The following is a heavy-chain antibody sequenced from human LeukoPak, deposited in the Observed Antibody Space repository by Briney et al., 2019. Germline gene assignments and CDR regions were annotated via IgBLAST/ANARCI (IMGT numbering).Heavy chain of an antibody. CDR1: GFTFTNYW. Sequence: GGSLRLSCAASGFTFTNYWMIWVRQAPGMGLEWVAVIKQDASEKYYVDSVKGRFTISRDNAKNSLFLQMNSLRAEDTAVYYCARAGYSSSGDYWGQGTLVTVSS. V-gene: IGHV3-7*01. J-gene: IGHJ4*02. D-gene: IGHD6-13*01. CDR3: ARAGYSSSGDY. CDR2: IKQDASEK.